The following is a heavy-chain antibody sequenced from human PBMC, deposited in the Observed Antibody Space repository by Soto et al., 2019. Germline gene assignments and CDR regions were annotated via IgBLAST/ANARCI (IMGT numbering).Heavy chain of an antibody. V-gene: IGHV4-31*03. Sequence: QVQLQESGPGLVKPSQTLSLTCTVSGGSISSGGYYWSWIRQHPGKGLEWIGYIYYSGSTYYNPSLKRRVNISVDTSKNQFSLKLSSVTAADTAVYYCARDNRNRMTTVTFAAFDIWGQGTMVTVSS. CDR2: IYYSGST. J-gene: IGHJ3*02. CDR3: ARDNRNRMTTVTFAAFDI. CDR1: GGSISSGGYY. D-gene: IGHD4-4*01.